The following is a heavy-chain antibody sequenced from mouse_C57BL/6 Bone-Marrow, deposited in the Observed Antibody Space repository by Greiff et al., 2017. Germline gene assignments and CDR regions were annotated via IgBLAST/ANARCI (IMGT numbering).Heavy chain of an antibody. CDR2: INPNNGGT. CDR1: GYTFTDYN. D-gene: IGHD1-1*01. V-gene: IGHV1-18*01. Sequence: EVQGVESGPELVKPGASVKIPCKASGYTFTDYNMDWVKQSHGKSLEWIGDINPNNGGTIYNQKFKGKATLTVDKSSSTAYMELRSLTSEDTAVYYCALYYYGSSYLAYWGQGTLVTVSA. CDR3: ALYYYGSSYLAY. J-gene: IGHJ3*01.